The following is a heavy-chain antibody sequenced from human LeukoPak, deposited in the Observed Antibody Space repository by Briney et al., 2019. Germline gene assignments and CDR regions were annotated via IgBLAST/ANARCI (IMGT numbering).Heavy chain of an antibody. CDR2: SYTSGST. CDR1: GGSISSYD. Sequence: SETLSLTCTVSGGSISSYDWSWIRQRAGQGLEWIGRSYTSGSTNYNPSLKSPVTMSVDTSKNQFSLKLSSVPAADTAVYYCARDPGRFDPWGQGTLVTVSS. J-gene: IGHJ5*02. V-gene: IGHV4-4*07. D-gene: IGHD1-26*01. CDR3: ARDPGRFDP.